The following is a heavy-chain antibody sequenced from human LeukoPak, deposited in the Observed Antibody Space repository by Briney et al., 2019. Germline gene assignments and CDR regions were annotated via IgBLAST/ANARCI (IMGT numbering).Heavy chain of an antibody. J-gene: IGHJ4*02. V-gene: IGHV4-34*01. Sequence: SGTLSLTCAVYGGSFSDYYWSWIRQPPGKGLEWIGEINHSGSTNYNPSLKSRVTISVDTSKNQFSLKLSSVTAADTAVYNCARGGSSGSLDYWGQGTLVTVSS. CDR1: GGSFSDYY. CDR3: ARGGSSGSLDY. CDR2: INHSGST. D-gene: IGHD6-19*01.